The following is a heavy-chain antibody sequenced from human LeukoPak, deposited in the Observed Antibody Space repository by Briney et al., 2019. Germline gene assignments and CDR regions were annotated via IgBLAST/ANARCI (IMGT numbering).Heavy chain of an antibody. CDR1: GYTFTGYY. CDR2: INPNSGGT. Sequence: ASVKVSCKASGYTFTGYYMHWVRQAPGQGLEWMGWINPNSGGTNYAQKFQGRVTMTRDTSISTAYMELSRLRSDDTAVYYCARSPSSSWYYSDYWGQGTLVTVSS. V-gene: IGHV1-2*02. J-gene: IGHJ4*02. CDR3: ARSPSSSWYYSDY. D-gene: IGHD6-13*01.